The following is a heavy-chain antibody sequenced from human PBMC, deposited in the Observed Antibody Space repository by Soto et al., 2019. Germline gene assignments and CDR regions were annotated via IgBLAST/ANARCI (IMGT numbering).Heavy chain of an antibody. D-gene: IGHD2-15*01. CDR1: GVSISSGDDY. CDR3: ASGGGYDY. V-gene: IGHV4-30-4*01. CDR2: IYSSGST. Sequence: QVQLQESGPGLVKPSQTLSLTCIVSGVSISSGDDYWSWIRQPPGKGLEWIGYIYSSGSTYYNPSLRSRVTISADTSKNHFSLKLTSVTAADTAVYYCASGGGYDYWGQGALVTVSS. J-gene: IGHJ4*02.